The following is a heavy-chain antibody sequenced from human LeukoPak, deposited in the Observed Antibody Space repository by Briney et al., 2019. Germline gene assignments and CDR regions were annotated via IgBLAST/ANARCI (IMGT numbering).Heavy chain of an antibody. CDR3: AASLPNIVVVPATKGPFGY. CDR2: VSGSGGNI. J-gene: IGHJ4*02. D-gene: IGHD2-2*01. CDR1: GFTFSSFT. V-gene: IGHV3-23*01. Sequence: GGSLRLSCAASGFTFSSFTMSWVGQAPGRGLGWVSGVSGSGGNIHYADSVKGRFTISRDNSKNTLYLQMNSLRAEDTAVYYCAASLPNIVVVPATKGPFGYWGQGALVTVSS.